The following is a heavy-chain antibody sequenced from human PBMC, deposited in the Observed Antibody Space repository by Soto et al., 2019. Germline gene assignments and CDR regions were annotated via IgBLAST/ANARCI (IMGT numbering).Heavy chain of an antibody. CDR2: IWYDGSNK. CDR3: ARELSYPPRYFDY. CDR1: GFTFSSYG. Sequence: ESGGGVVQPGRSLRLSCAASGFTFSSYGMHWVRQAPGKGLEWVAVIWYDGSNKYYADSVKGRFTISRDNSKNTLYLQMNSLRAEDTAVYYCARELSYPPRYFDYWGQGTLVTVSS. J-gene: IGHJ4*02. V-gene: IGHV3-33*01. D-gene: IGHD5-18*01.